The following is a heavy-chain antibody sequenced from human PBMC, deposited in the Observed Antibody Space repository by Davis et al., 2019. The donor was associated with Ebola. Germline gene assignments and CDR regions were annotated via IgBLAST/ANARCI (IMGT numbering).Heavy chain of an antibody. CDR1: GGTFSSYA. J-gene: IGHJ4*02. CDR2: IIPIFGTA. V-gene: IGHV1-69*06. D-gene: IGHD6-19*01. Sequence: SVKVSCKASGGTFSSYAISWVRQAPGQGLEWMGGIIPIFGTANYAQKFQGRVTITADKSTSTAYMELSSLRSEDTAVYYCARDLGIAVAGTGAYWGQGTLVTVSS. CDR3: ARDLGIAVAGTGAY.